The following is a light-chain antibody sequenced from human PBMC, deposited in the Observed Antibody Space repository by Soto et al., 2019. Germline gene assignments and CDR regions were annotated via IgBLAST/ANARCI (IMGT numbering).Light chain of an antibody. J-gene: IGKJ4*01. V-gene: IGKV3-20*01. CDR3: QQYSTSPLT. Sequence: EIVLTQSPATLSLSPGESATLSCRASQSVSSYLAWYQQKPGQAPRLLIHGASNRASGIPDRFSGSGSGTDFTLTISRLEPEDFAVYYCQQYSTSPLTFGGGTKVDIK. CDR1: QSVSSY. CDR2: GAS.